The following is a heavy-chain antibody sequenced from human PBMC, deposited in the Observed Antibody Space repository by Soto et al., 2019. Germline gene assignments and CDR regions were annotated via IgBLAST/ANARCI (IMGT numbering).Heavy chain of an antibody. V-gene: IGHV3-30*03. Sequence: QVQLVESGGGVVQPGRSLRLSCAASGFTFSSYGMHWVRQAPGKGLEWVAVISYDGSNKYYADSVKGRFTISRDNSKNTLYLQTNSLRAEDTAVYYCATDGSMITFGGVIIYWGQGTLVTVSS. D-gene: IGHD3-16*02. CDR2: ISYDGSNK. CDR1: GFTFSSYG. CDR3: ATDGSMITFGGVIIY. J-gene: IGHJ4*02.